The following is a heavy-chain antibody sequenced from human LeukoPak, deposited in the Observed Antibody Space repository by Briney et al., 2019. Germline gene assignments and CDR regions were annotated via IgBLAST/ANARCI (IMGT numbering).Heavy chain of an antibody. Sequence: SETLSLTCTVSGGSISSYYWSWIRQPPGKGLEWIGYIYYSGSTNYNPSLKSRVTISVDTSKNQFSLKLSSVTAADTAVYYCARGSMITFGGVIPHWFDPWGQGTLVTVSS. CDR1: GGSISSYY. J-gene: IGHJ5*02. CDR3: ARGSMITFGGVIPHWFDP. CDR2: IYYSGST. D-gene: IGHD3-16*02. V-gene: IGHV4-59*01.